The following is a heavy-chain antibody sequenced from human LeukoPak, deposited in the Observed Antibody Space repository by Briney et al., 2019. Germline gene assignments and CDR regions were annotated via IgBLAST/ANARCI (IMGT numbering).Heavy chain of an antibody. CDR1: GFTFSTYA. CDR2: ISGTGGST. J-gene: IGHJ6*03. D-gene: IGHD3-10*01. CDR3: ARSGIKMVRGVIIKSPYHMDV. V-gene: IGHV3-23*01. Sequence: GGSLRLSCAASGFTFSTYAMTWVRQAPGKGLEWVSLISGTGGSTYYADSVKGRFTISRDNSKNTLYLQMNSLRAEDTAVYYCARSGIKMVRGVIIKSPYHMDVWGKGTTVTVSS.